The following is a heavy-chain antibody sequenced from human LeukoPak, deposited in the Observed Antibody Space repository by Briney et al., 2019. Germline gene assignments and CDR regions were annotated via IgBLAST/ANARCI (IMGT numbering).Heavy chain of an antibody. V-gene: IGHV4-59*01. CDR3: ARAPAYCGGDCPLELGH. Sequence: SETLSLTCTVSGGSISSYYWSWIRQPPGKGLEWIGYIYYSGSTNYNPSLKSRVTISVDTSKNQFSLKLSSVTAADTAVYYCARAPAYCGGDCPLELGHWGQGTLVTVSS. J-gene: IGHJ4*02. CDR2: IYYSGST. CDR1: GGSISSYY. D-gene: IGHD2-21*01.